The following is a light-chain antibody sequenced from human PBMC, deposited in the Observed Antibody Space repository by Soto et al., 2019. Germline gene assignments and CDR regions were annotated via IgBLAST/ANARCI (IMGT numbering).Light chain of an antibody. J-gene: IGKJ2*01. CDR3: QQSYTSVQT. CDR1: QTPKNY. V-gene: IGKV1-39*01. CDR2: AAT. Sequence: DIQMTQSPSSLSASVGDTVTITCRAGQTPKNYVNWYQQKPGRVPKLLIYAATALQSGVPYRFADTASGTDFTLTIMSLQPEDSGTYYCQQSYTSVQTFGQGTKLEI.